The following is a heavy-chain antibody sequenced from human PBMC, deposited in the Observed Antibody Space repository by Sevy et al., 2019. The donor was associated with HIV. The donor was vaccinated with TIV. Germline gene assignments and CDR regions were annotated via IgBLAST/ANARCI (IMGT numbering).Heavy chain of an antibody. Sequence: GGSLRLSCAVSGFTFSTYAMHWVRQAPGKGLECVAIVSSDGSEINYADYVKGRFTISRDNSRNTLYLQMNSLRTEDTALYYCASDQLGSIDYWGQGTLVTVSS. CDR1: GFTFSTYA. CDR3: ASDQLGSIDY. CDR2: VSSDGSEI. V-gene: IGHV3-30-3*01. J-gene: IGHJ4*02. D-gene: IGHD7-27*01.